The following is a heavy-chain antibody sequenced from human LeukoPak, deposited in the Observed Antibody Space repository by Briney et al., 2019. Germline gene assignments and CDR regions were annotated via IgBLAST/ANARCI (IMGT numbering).Heavy chain of an antibody. CDR3: ARDRRSTTVVTNFDY. J-gene: IGHJ4*02. D-gene: IGHD4-17*01. V-gene: IGHV1-69*04. Sequence: RQAPGQXXXXXXXXIPILGIANCAQKFQGRVAITADKSTSTAYMELSSLRSEDTAVYYCARDRRSTTVVTNFDYWGQGTLVTVSS. CDR2: XIPILGIA.